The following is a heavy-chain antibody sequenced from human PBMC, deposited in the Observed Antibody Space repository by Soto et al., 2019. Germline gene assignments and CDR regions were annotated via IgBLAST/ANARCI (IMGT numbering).Heavy chain of an antibody. CDR3: ARDPEGYSSSWFDP. D-gene: IGHD6-13*01. J-gene: IGHJ5*02. Sequence: QVQLQESGPGLVKPSETLSLTCTVSGGSISSYYWSWIRQPPGKGLEWIGYIYYSGSTNYNPSLKSRVTLYVDTSKNPFSLKLSSVTAADTAVYYCARDPEGYSSSWFDPWGQGTLVTVSS. V-gene: IGHV4-59*01. CDR1: GGSISSYY. CDR2: IYYSGST.